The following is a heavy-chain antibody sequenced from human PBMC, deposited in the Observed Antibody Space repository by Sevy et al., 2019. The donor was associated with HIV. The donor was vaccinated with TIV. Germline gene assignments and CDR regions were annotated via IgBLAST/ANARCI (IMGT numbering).Heavy chain of an antibody. D-gene: IGHD2-2*01. Sequence: LSLTCAVSGFTFSGYAMNWVRQAPGKGLEWVSAINGKGRSTHYADSVEGRFTISRDNSKNTLYLQMNSLRAEDTAVYYCAKTIDSGGGVVPAANYFYYGMDVWGQGTTVTVSS. V-gene: IGHV3-23*01. CDR1: GFTFSGYA. CDR2: INGKGRST. J-gene: IGHJ6*02. CDR3: AKTIDSGGGVVPAANYFYYGMDV.